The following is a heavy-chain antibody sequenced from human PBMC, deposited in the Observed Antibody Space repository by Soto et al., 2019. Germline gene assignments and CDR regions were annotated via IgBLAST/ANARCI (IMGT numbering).Heavy chain of an antibody. D-gene: IGHD2-15*01. CDR2: ISYDGSNK. J-gene: IGHJ4*02. V-gene: IGHV3-30*18. CDR3: AKVVVAATYPYYFDY. Sequence: PGGSLRLSCAASGFTFSSYGMHWVRQAPGKGLEWVAVISYDGSNKYYADSVKGRFTISRDNSKNTLYLQMNSLRAEDTAVYYCAKVVVAATYPYYFDYWGQGT. CDR1: GFTFSSYG.